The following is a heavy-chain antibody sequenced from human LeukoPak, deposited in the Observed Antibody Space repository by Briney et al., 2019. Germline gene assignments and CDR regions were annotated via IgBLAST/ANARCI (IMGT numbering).Heavy chain of an antibody. CDR2: IYTSGST. Sequence: SQTLSLTCTVSGGSISSGSYYWSWIRQPAGKGLEWIGRIYTSGSTNYNSSLKSRVTISVDTSKNQFSLKLSSVTAADTAVYYCAREGYDFWTRNWFDPWGQGTLVTVSS. CDR3: AREGYDFWTRNWFDP. J-gene: IGHJ5*02. V-gene: IGHV4-61*02. D-gene: IGHD3-3*01. CDR1: GGSISSGSYY.